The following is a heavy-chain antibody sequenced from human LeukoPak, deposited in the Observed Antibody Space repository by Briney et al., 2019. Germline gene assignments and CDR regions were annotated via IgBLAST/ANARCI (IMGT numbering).Heavy chain of an antibody. J-gene: IGHJ4*02. Sequence: GGPLRLSCAASGFTFSSYGVHWVRQAPGKGLEWVAVISYDGSNKYYADSVKGRFTISRDNSKNTLYLQMNSLRAEDTAVYYCAKGEDDSTGYYLMGFDYWGQGTLVTVSS. CDR3: AKGEDDSTGYYLMGFDY. CDR1: GFTFSSYG. V-gene: IGHV3-30*18. D-gene: IGHD3-22*01. CDR2: ISYDGSNK.